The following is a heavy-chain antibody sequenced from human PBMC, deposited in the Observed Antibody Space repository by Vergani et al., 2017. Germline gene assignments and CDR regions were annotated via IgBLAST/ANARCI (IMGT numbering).Heavy chain of an antibody. Sequence: EVQLLESGGGLVQPGGSLRLSCAASGFTFSSYAMSWVRQAPGKGLEWVSAISFSGGSTYYADSVKGHFTISRDNSKNTLYLQMNSLRAEDTAVYYCARDGRDIVVVPAATYYYYYYMDVWGKGTTVTVSS. V-gene: IGHV3-23*01. J-gene: IGHJ6*03. CDR3: ARDGRDIVVVPAATYYYYYYMDV. CDR1: GFTFSSYA. CDR2: ISFSGGST. D-gene: IGHD2-2*01.